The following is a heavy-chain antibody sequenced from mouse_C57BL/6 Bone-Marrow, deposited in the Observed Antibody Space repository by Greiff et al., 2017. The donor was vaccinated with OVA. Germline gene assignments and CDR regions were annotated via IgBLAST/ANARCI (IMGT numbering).Heavy chain of an antibody. Sequence: QVQLQQPGAELVMPGASVKLSCKASGYTFTSYWMHWVKQRPGQGLAWIGEIDPSDSYTNYNQKFKGKSTLTVDKSSSTAYMQLSSLTSEDSAVYYCARGTGGYFDYWGQGTTLTVSS. V-gene: IGHV1-69*01. D-gene: IGHD3-3*01. CDR1: GYTFTSYW. J-gene: IGHJ2*01. CDR3: ARGTGGYFDY. CDR2: IDPSDSYT.